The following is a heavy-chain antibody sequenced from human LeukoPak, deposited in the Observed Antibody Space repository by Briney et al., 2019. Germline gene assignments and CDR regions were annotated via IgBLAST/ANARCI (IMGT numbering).Heavy chain of an antibody. CDR1: GFTFSSYA. V-gene: IGHV3-23*01. J-gene: IGHJ2*01. CDR2: ISGSGGST. D-gene: IGHD2-2*01. Sequence: GGSLRLSCAASGFTFSSYAMSRVRQAPGKGLEWVSAISGSGGSTYYADSVKGRFTISRDNSKKTLDLQMNSLRADGTAVYYCAKDPGCSSTSCYAYWYFDLWGRGTLVTVSS. CDR3: AKDPGCSSTSCYAYWYFDL.